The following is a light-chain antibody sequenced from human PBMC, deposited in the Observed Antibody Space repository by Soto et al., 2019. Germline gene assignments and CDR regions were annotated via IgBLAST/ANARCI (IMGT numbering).Light chain of an antibody. CDR1: QSVSRTY. CDR2: GAS. J-gene: IGKJ5*01. Sequence: EILLTQSPGTLSLSPGERGTLSCRASQSVSRTYLAWYQQKPGRAPRLLIYGASSRPTGIPDRFSGSGSGTDFTLTSSRLEPEDFAVYYCQLYGSYINFGQSPRLEI. CDR3: QLYGSYIN. V-gene: IGKV3-20*01.